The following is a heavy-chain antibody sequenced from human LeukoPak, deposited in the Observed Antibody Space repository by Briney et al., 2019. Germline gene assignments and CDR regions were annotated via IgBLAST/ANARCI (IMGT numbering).Heavy chain of an antibody. Sequence: GGSLRLSCAASGFTFSSYCMSWVRQAPGKGLEWVANIKQDGSEEYYVDSVKGRFSISRDNSKNTLYLQMNSLRAEDTAVYYCARELPPVVNFYFDSWGQGTLVTVSS. D-gene: IGHD3-22*01. J-gene: IGHJ4*02. CDR2: IKQDGSEE. CDR1: GFTFSSYC. CDR3: ARELPPVVNFYFDS. V-gene: IGHV3-7*01.